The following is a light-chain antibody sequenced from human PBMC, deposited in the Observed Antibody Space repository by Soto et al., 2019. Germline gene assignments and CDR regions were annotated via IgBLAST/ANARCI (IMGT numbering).Light chain of an antibody. Sequence: QSALTQPRSVSGPPGQSVTISCTGTSSDVGGYNFVSWYQQHPGKAPKFMIYDVSKRPSGVPDRFSGSKSGNTASLTISGLQAEDEADYYCCSYAGSYTLVFGTGTKVTVL. J-gene: IGLJ1*01. CDR3: CSYAGSYTLV. CDR1: SSDVGGYNF. CDR2: DVS. V-gene: IGLV2-11*01.